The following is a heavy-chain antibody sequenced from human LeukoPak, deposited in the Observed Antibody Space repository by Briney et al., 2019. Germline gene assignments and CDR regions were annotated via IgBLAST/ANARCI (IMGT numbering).Heavy chain of an antibody. J-gene: IGHJ3*02. CDR1: GGSVSSYY. Sequence: SETLSLTCTVSGGSVSSYYWSWIRQPPGKGLEWIGYVYYSGNTNYNPSLKSRVTISVDTSKNQFSLKLSSVTAADTAVYYCARSGQQSHAFDIWGQGTMVTVSS. D-gene: IGHD6-13*01. V-gene: IGHV4-59*02. CDR3: ARSGQQSHAFDI. CDR2: VYYSGNT.